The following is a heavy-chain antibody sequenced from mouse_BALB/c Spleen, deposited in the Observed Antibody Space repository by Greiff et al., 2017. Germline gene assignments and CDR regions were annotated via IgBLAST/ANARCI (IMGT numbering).Heavy chain of an antibody. CDR1: GYSITSDYA. Sequence: EVKLMESGPGLVKPSQSLSLTCTVTGYSITSDYAWNWIRQFPGNKLEWMGYISYSGSTSYNPSLKSRISITRDTSKNQFFLQLNSVTTEDTATYYCARDLLGFAYWGQGTLVTVSA. V-gene: IGHV3-2*02. CDR2: ISYSGST. D-gene: IGHD1-1*01. J-gene: IGHJ3*01. CDR3: ARDLLGFAY.